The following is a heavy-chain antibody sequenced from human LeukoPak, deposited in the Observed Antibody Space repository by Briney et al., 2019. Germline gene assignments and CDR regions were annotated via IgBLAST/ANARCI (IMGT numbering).Heavy chain of an antibody. CDR2: IYYSGST. J-gene: IGHJ4*02. V-gene: IGHV4-61*01. CDR1: GGSVSSGSYY. Sequence: ASETLSLTCTVSGGSVSSGSYYWSWIRQPPGQGLGWIGYIYYSGSTNYNPSLKSRVTISVDTSKNQFSLKLSSVTAADTAVYYCASSQWLAYYFDYWGQGTLVTVSS. CDR3: ASSQWLAYYFDY. D-gene: IGHD6-19*01.